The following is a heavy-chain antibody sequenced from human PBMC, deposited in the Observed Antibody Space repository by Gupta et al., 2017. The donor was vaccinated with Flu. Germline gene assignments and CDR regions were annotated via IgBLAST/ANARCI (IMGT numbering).Heavy chain of an antibody. CDR2: IYYSGST. V-gene: IGHV4-39*01. D-gene: IGHD5-24*01. J-gene: IGHJ4*02. CDR1: GGSLSSSSYY. CDR3: ISGDVEMATIARQIDY. Sequence: QLQLQESGPGLVKPSETLSLTCTVSGGSLSSSSYYWGWIRQPPGKGLEWIGSIYYSGSTYYNPSLKSRVTISVDTSKNQFSLKLSSVTAADTAVYYCISGDVEMATIARQIDYWGQGTLVTVSS.